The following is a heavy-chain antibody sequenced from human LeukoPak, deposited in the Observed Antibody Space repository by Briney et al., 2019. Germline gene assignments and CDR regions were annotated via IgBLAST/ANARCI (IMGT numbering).Heavy chain of an antibody. CDR2: IYYSGST. CDR3: ARVHNYYDSSGPRNWFDP. CDR1: GGSISNYY. D-gene: IGHD3-22*01. V-gene: IGHV4-59*01. Sequence: SETLSLTCTVSGGSISNYYWSWIRQPPGKGLEWVGYIYYSGSTNYNPSLKSRVTISVDTSKNQFSLKLSSVTAADTAVYYCARVHNYYDSSGPRNWFDPWGQGTLVTVSS. J-gene: IGHJ5*02.